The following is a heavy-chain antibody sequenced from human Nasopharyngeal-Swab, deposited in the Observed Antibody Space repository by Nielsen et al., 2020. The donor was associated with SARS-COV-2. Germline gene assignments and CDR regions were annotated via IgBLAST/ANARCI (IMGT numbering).Heavy chain of an antibody. J-gene: IGHJ4*02. D-gene: IGHD4-11*01. CDR2: IKQDGSKK. V-gene: IGHV3-7*05. CDR1: GFTFSNYW. CDR3: ATHNDYRFEN. Sequence: GGSLRLSCAVSGFTFSNYWMTWVRQAPGKGLEWVANIKQDGSKKNYVDSVKGRFTISRDDAMNSLYLQMNSLRAEDTAVYYCATHNDYRFENWGQGTLVSVSS.